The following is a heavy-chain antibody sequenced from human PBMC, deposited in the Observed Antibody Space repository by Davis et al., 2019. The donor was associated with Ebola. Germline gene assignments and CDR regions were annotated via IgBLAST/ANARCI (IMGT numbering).Heavy chain of an antibody. Sequence: GGSLRLSCAASGFTFSSYWMSWVRQAPGKGLEWVANIKQDGSEKYYVDSVKGRFTISRENDKNSLYLQMNSLRAGDTAVYYCALLPSAPIGVYYYYYGMDVWGQGTTVTVSS. CDR2: IKQDGSEK. V-gene: IGHV3-7*01. CDR1: GFTFSSYW. J-gene: IGHJ6*02. D-gene: IGHD3-16*01. CDR3: ALLPSAPIGVYYYYYGMDV.